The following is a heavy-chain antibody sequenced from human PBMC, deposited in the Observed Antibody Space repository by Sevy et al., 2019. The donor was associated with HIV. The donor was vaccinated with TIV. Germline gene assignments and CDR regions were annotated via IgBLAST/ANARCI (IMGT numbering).Heavy chain of an antibody. CDR3: ARDRGSYFDY. CDR2: IYHSGGT. Sequence: SETLSLTCTVSDDSMNGNYWSWIRQPPGKGLEWIGSIYHSGGTNYNASLKSRLTISIDTSKNQFFLNLMSVTAADAAVYFCARDRGSYFDYWGQGILVTVSS. J-gene: IGHJ4*02. D-gene: IGHD3-10*01. V-gene: IGHV4-59*01. CDR1: DDSMNGNY.